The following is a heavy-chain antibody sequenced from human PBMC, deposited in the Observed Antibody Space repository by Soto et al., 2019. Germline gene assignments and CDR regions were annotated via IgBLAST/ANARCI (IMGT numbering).Heavy chain of an antibody. J-gene: IGHJ6*02. CDR3: ARRGVGARGDYYGMDV. D-gene: IGHD1-26*01. CDR2: IIPIFGTA. Sequence: VASVKVSCKASGGTFSSYAISWVRQAPGQGLEWMGGIIPIFGTANYAQKFQGRVTITADESTSTAYMELSSLRSEDTAVYYCARRGVGARGDYYGMDVWGQGTTVTVSS. V-gene: IGHV1-69*13. CDR1: GGTFSSYA.